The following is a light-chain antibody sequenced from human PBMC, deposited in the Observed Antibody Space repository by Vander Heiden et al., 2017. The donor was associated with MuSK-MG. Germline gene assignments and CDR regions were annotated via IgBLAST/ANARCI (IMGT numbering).Light chain of an antibody. CDR3: QQLNSYPIT. CDR1: QGISSY. V-gene: IGKV1-9*01. J-gene: IGKJ5*01. CDR2: AAS. Sequence: IQLTQSPSSLSASVGDRVTITCRASQGISSYLAWYQQKPGKAPKLLIYAASTLQSGVPSRFSGSGYGTDFTLTISSLQPEDFATYYCQQLNSYPITFGQGTLLEIK.